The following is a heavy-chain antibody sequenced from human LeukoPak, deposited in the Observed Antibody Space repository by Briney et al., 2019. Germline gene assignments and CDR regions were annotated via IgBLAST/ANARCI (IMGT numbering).Heavy chain of an antibody. V-gene: IGHV3-23*01. D-gene: IGHD3-9*01. CDR2: ITGNGGIT. CDR1: GFTFSKYA. CDR3: AKWGDYDVLTGYYDPDY. Sequence: GGSLRLSCVASGFTFSKYAMSWVRQAPGKGLEWVSAITGNGGITYYADSVKGRFTISRDNSKNTLYLQMNSLRAEDTAVYYCAKWGDYDVLTGYYDPDYWGQGTLVTVSS. J-gene: IGHJ4*02.